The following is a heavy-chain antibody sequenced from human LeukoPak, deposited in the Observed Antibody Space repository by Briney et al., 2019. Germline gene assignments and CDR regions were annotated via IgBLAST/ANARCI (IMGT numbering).Heavy chain of an antibody. CDR2: INGYNCNT. V-gene: IGHV1-18*01. J-gene: IGHJ3*02. D-gene: IGHD6-6*01. CDR3: ARDRWSSSSSEGALDI. CDR1: GYTFTSYG. Sequence: ASVKVSCQASGYTFTSYGISWVRQAPGQGLEWMGWINGYNCNTNYAQKLQGRITMTADTYKSTAYMELRSLRSDDTAVYYCARDRWSSSSSEGALDIWGQGTMVTVSS.